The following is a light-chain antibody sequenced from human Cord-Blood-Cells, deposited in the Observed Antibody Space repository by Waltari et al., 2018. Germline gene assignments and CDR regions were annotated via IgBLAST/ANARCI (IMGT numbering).Light chain of an antibody. Sequence: QSALTQPRSVSGSPGQSVTISCTGSSSDVGGYNYVPWYQQHPGKAPKLMIYDVSKRPSGVPDRLSGSKSGNTASLTISGLQAEDEADYYCCSYAGSYTFYVFGTGTKVTVL. CDR2: DVS. CDR1: SSDVGGYNY. J-gene: IGLJ1*01. CDR3: CSYAGSYTFYV. V-gene: IGLV2-11*01.